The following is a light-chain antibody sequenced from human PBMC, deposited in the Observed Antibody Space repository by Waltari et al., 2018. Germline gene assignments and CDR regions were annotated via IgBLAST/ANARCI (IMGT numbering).Light chain of an antibody. CDR1: QSVSSSY. Sequence: EIVLTQSPGTLSLSPGERATLSCRGSQSVSSSYLAWYQQKPGQAPRVLIHGVSNRATGIPDRFSGSGSGTDFTLTISRLEPEDFAVYYCQQYGSSPWTFGQGTKVEIK. CDR2: GVS. CDR3: QQYGSSPWT. J-gene: IGKJ1*01. V-gene: IGKV3-20*01.